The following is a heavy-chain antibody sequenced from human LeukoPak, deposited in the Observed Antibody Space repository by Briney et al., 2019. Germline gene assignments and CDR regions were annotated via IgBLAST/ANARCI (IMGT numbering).Heavy chain of an antibody. CDR2: VYYSGST. D-gene: IGHD5-12*01. CDR1: GGSISSYY. CDR3: ARGGFRAFDI. V-gene: IGHV4-59*01. J-gene: IGHJ3*02. Sequence: KPSETLSLTCTVSGGSISSYYWSWIRQPPGKGLEWIGYVYYSGSTNYNPSLKSRVTISIDTSKNQFSLKLSSVTAADTAVYYCARGGFRAFDIWGQGTMVTVSS.